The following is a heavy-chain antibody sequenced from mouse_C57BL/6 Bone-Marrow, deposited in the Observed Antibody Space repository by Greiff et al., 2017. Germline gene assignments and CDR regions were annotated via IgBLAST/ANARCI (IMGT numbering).Heavy chain of an antibody. CDR3: AREARQLRLERDAMDY. D-gene: IGHD3-2*02. J-gene: IGHJ4*01. V-gene: IGHV1-55*01. Sequence: QVQLQQSGAELARPGASVKMSCKASGYTFTSYWITWVKQRPGQGLEWIGDIYPGSGSTNYNEKFKSKATLTVDTSSSTAYMQLSSLTSEDSAVYYCAREARQLRLERDAMDYWGQGTSVTVSS. CDR1: GYTFTSYW. CDR2: IYPGSGST.